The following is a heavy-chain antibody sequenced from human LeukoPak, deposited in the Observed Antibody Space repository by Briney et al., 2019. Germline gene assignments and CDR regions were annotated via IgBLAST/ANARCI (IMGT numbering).Heavy chain of an antibody. Sequence: PGGSLRLSCAAPGFTFSSYSMNWVRQAPGKGLEWVSSISSSSSYIYYADSVKGRFTISRDNAKNSLYLQMNSLRAEDTAVYYCARDGRDGSGSYYNYYYGMDVWGKGTTVTVSS. J-gene: IGHJ6*04. CDR2: ISSSSSYI. CDR1: GFTFSSYS. D-gene: IGHD3-10*01. CDR3: ARDGRDGSGSYYNYYYGMDV. V-gene: IGHV3-21*01.